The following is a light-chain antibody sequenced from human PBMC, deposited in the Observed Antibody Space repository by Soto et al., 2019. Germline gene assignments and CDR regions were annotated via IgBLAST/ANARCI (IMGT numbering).Light chain of an antibody. CDR1: QTVSSSS. Sequence: EVVLTQSPGPLSLSPGERATLSCRASQTVSSSSLAWYQQIPGQAPRLLIYGASTRATGIPDRFSGSGSGTDFTLTISRLEPEDFAVYYCQQYGSSGTVGQGSKVAIK. J-gene: IGKJ1*01. CDR3: QQYGSSGT. V-gene: IGKV3-20*01. CDR2: GAS.